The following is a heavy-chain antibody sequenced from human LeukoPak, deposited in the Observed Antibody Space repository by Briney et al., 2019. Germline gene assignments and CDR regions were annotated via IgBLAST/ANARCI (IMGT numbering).Heavy chain of an antibody. Sequence: GGSLRLSCAVSGFTFSSYWMHWVRQAPGKGLVWVSRIDRDGSRINYADSVKGRFTISRDNGKNTLFLQMNSLRAEDAAVYYCVRGGGLDVWGQGATVTVSS. V-gene: IGHV3-74*01. CDR2: IDRDGSRI. D-gene: IGHD3-16*01. J-gene: IGHJ6*02. CDR1: GFTFSSYW. CDR3: VRGGGLDV.